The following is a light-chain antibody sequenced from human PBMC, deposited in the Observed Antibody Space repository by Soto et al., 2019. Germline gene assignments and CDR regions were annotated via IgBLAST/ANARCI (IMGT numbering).Light chain of an antibody. V-gene: IGKV3-20*01. J-gene: IGKJ1*01. Sequence: EIVLTQSPGTLSLSPGERATLSCRASQSVGSSLSWYQQKPGQAPRLLFYGASNRATAIPDRFSGSGFGTDFTLNITRLEPEDFAVYYCQQYGDSPQTFGPGTKVDIK. CDR3: QQYGDSPQT. CDR2: GAS. CDR1: QSVGSS.